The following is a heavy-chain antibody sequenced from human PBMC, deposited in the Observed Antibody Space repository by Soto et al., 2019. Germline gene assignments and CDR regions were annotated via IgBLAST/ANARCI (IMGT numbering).Heavy chain of an antibody. CDR2: ISGSGGST. J-gene: IGHJ4*02. Sequence: EVQLLESGGGLVQPGGSLRLSCAASGFTFSSYAMSWVRQAPGKGLEWVSAISGSGGSTYYADSVKGRFTISRDNSKNTLELQINSLRAEETAVYYFAKAGITKKSNGGYFDYWGQGTLVTVSS. V-gene: IGHV3-23*01. D-gene: IGHD3-16*01. CDR3: AKAGITKKSNGGYFDY. CDR1: GFTFSSYA.